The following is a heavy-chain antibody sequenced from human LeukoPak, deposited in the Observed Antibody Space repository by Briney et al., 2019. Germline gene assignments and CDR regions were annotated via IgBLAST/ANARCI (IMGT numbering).Heavy chain of an antibody. CDR3: AKDPEDTMIVVDKNSFDY. Sequence: PGGSLRLSCAASGFTFSSYGMHWVRQAPGKGLEWVAVISYDGSNKYYADSVKGRFTISRDNSKNTLYLQMNSLRAEDTAVYYCAKDPEDTMIVVDKNSFDYWGQGTLVTVSS. V-gene: IGHV3-30*18. D-gene: IGHD3-22*01. J-gene: IGHJ4*02. CDR2: ISYDGSNK. CDR1: GFTFSSYG.